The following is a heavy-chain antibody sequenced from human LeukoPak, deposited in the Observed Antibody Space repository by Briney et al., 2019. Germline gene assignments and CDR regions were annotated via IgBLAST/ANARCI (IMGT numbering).Heavy chain of an antibody. D-gene: IGHD6-25*01. Sequence: PGGSLRLSCAASGFTFSDYGMQWVRQAPGKGLECLSVIWSGGSIADYAESVRGRFTFSRDNSKNTVYLQMNSLRAEDTAIYFCTRVATAGTWTDYWGQGTLVTVSS. V-gene: IGHV3-33*03. J-gene: IGHJ4*02. CDR3: TRVATAGTWTDY. CDR1: GFTFSDYG. CDR2: IWSGGSIA.